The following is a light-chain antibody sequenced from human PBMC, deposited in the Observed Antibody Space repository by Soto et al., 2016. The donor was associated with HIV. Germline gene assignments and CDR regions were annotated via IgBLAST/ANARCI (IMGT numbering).Light chain of an antibody. J-gene: IGKJ4*01. CDR1: QSISSY. Sequence: DIQMTQSPSSLSASVGDRVTITFRASQSISSYLNWYQQKPGKAPKLLIYGVSSLQSGVPSRFSGNGSGTDFTLTISSLQPEDFATYYCQQSYSTPRGTFGGGTKVEIK. CDR2: GVS. CDR3: QQSYSTPRGT. V-gene: IGKV1-39*01.